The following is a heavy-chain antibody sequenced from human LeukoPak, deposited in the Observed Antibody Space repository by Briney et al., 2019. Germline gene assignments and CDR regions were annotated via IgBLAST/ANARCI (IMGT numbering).Heavy chain of an antibody. V-gene: IGHV1-69*06. D-gene: IGHD3-10*01. J-gene: IGHJ4*02. CDR3: ARDRAYGSGSPSFDY. Sequence: SVKVSCKASGGTFISYAISWVRLAPGQGLEWMGGIIPIFGTANYAQKFQGRVTITADKSTSTAYMELSSLRSEDTAVYYCARDRAYGSGSPSFDYWGQGTLVTVSS. CDR2: IIPIFGTA. CDR1: GGTFISYA.